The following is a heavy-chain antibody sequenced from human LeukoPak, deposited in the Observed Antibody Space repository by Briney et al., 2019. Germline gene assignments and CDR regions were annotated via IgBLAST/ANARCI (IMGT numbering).Heavy chain of an antibody. Sequence: PSQTLSLTCTVSGGSISSGGYYWSWLRQHPGKGLEWIGYMYYSGSTYYNPSLKSRVTISVDTSKNQFSLKLSSVTAADTAVYYCARADRSGSSAYWGQGTLVTVSS. CDR2: MYYSGST. CDR3: ARADRSGSSAY. V-gene: IGHV4-31*03. D-gene: IGHD3-22*01. J-gene: IGHJ4*02. CDR1: GGSISSGGYY.